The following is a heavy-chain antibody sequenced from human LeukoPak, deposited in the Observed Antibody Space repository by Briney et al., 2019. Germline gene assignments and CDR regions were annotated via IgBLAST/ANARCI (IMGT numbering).Heavy chain of an antibody. D-gene: IGHD6-6*01. J-gene: IGHJ6*03. Sequence: SETLSLTCTVSGGSISSYYGSWLRQPAGKGLEWIGRIYASGSTYYNPSLKSRVTMSVDTSKNQFSLKLSSVTAADTAVYYCAGRSEEYSSSSAYYYYYYMDVWGKGTTVTVSS. CDR1: GGSISSYY. V-gene: IGHV4-4*07. CDR3: AGRSEEYSSSSAYYYYYYMDV. CDR2: IYASGST.